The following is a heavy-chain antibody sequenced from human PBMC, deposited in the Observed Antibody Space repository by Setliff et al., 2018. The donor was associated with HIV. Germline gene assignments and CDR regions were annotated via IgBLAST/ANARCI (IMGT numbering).Heavy chain of an antibody. CDR1: GGTFNTYA. V-gene: IGHV1-69*13. D-gene: IGHD4-17*01. J-gene: IGHJ6*03. Sequence: SVKVSCKASGGTFNTYAINWVRQAPGQGLEWMGGIIPIYGVATYAQGFQDRVTITADEPTTTAYMELSSLKSDDTAVYYCARVAGTTYYDYYHMDVWGEGSTVTVSS. CDR3: ARVAGTTYYDYYHMDV. CDR2: IIPIYGVA.